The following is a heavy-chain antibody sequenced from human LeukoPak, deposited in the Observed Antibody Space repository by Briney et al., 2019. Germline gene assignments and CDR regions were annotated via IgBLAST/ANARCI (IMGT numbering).Heavy chain of an antibody. CDR2: IIPILGIA. CDR3: ASTDYYGSGSYYFSENRGYFQH. V-gene: IGHV1-69*04. J-gene: IGHJ1*01. CDR1: GGTFSSYA. Sequence: SVKVSCKASGGTFSSYAISWVRQAPGQGLEWMGRIIPILGIANYAQKFQGRVTITADKSTSTAYMELSSLRSEDTAVYYCASTDYYGSGSYYFSENRGYFQHWGQGTLVTVSS. D-gene: IGHD3-10*01.